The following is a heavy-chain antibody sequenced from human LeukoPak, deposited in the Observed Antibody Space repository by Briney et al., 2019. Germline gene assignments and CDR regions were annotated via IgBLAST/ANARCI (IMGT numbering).Heavy chain of an antibody. CDR3: ARVDYGGNGGFDH. CDR1: GGSISSYY. D-gene: IGHD4-23*01. CDR2: IYYSGST. V-gene: IGHV4-59*01. J-gene: IGHJ4*02. Sequence: PSETLSLTCTVSGGSISSYYWSWIRQPPGKGLEWIGYIYYSGSTNYNPSLKSRVTISVDTSKNQFSLKLSSVTAADTAVYYCARVDYGGNGGFDHWGQGTLVTVSS.